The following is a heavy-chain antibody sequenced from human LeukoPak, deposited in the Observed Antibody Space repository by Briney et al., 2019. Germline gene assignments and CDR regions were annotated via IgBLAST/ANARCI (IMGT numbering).Heavy chain of an antibody. CDR3: ARDRFPAYGSGSYSFGDWFDP. CDR1: GFTFSSYA. CDR2: IGIGATAT. D-gene: IGHD3-10*01. Sequence: SGGSLRLSCAASGFTFSSYAMSWVRQAPGKGLEWVSVIGIGATATYYGDSVKGRFTISRDNSKSTLYLQMNSLRAEDTAVYYCARDRFPAYGSGSYSFGDWFDPWGQGTLVTVSS. J-gene: IGHJ5*02. V-gene: IGHV3-23*01.